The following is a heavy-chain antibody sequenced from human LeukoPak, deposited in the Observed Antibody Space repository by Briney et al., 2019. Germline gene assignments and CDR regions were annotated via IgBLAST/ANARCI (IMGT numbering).Heavy chain of an antibody. J-gene: IGHJ4*02. D-gene: IGHD3-10*01. Sequence: KPSEPLSLTCTVSGGSISNYYWTWIRQPAGKGPEWIGRIFSSGSTNYNPSLKSRVTMSVDTSKNHFSLKLSSVTAADTAVYYCAGPGAGDLDYWGQGTLVTVSS. CDR2: IFSSGST. CDR1: GGSISNYY. CDR3: AGPGAGDLDY. V-gene: IGHV4-4*07.